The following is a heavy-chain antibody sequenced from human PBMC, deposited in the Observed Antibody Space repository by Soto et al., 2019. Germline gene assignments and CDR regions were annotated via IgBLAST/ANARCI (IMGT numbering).Heavy chain of an antibody. CDR3: AYYDYSSSSDY. J-gene: IGHJ4*02. CDR2: IYYSGST. V-gene: IGHV4-59*01. CDR1: GGSISSYY. Sequence: SETLSLTCTVSGGSISSYYWSWIRQPPGKGLEWIGYIYYSGSTNYNPSLKSRVTISVDTSKNQFSLKLSSVTAADTAVYYCAYYDYSSSSDYWGQGTLVTVSS. D-gene: IGHD6-6*01.